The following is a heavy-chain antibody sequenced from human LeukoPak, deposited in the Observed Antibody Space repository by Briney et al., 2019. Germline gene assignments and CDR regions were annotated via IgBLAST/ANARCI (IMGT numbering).Heavy chain of an antibody. Sequence: SETLSLTCTVSGGSISSYYWSWIRQPPGKGLEWIGYIYYSGSTNYNPSLKSRVTISVDTSKNQFSLKLSSVTAADTAVYYCARRLYYGSGSRNWFDPWGQGTLVTVSS. CDR2: IYYSGST. V-gene: IGHV4-59*08. CDR3: ARRLYYGSGSRNWFDP. J-gene: IGHJ5*02. D-gene: IGHD3-10*01. CDR1: GGSISSYY.